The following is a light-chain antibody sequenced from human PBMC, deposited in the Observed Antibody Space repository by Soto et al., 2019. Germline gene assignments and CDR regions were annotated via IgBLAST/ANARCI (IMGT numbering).Light chain of an antibody. J-gene: IGKJ2*01. CDR3: QHYIGWPPSFT. CDR1: RSVSTD. V-gene: IGKV3-15*01. CDR2: GAA. Sequence: EIVMTQSPATLSVSPGERVTLSCRASRSVSTDLAWSQQKPGQPPRILIYGAATRAPGIPARFSGSGSGTEITLAISSLQSEDVAVYYCQHYIGWPPSFTFGQGTNLHIK.